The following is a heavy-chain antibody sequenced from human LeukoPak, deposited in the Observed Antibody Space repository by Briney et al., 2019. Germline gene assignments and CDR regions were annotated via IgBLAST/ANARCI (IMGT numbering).Heavy chain of an antibody. CDR2: IIPIFGTA. D-gene: IGHD3-22*01. CDR3: ARATYYYDSSGSYYYYYYMDV. CDR1: GGTFSSYA. J-gene: IGHJ6*03. V-gene: IGHV1-69*05. Sequence: ASVKVSCKASGGTFSSYAISWVRRAPGQGLEWMGGIIPIFGTANYAQKFQGRVTITTDESTSTAYMELSSLRSEDTAVYYCARATYYYDSSGSYYYYYYMDVWGKGTTVTVSS.